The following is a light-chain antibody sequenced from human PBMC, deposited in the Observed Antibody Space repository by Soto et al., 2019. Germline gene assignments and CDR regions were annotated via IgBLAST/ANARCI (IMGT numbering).Light chain of an antibody. Sequence: EIVLTQSPGTLSLSPGERATLSCRASQSVSSTYLVWYQQKPGQAPRLLIYDTSSRATGIPDRFSGSGSGTDFTLTISSLQPEDFATYYCQQLNSYPAFGQGTKVDI. CDR3: QQLNSYPA. V-gene: IGKV3D-20*02. CDR1: QSVSSTY. CDR2: DTS. J-gene: IGKJ1*01.